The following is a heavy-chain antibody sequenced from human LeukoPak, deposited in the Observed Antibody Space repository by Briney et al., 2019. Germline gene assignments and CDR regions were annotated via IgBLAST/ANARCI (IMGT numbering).Heavy chain of an antibody. CDR1: GYTFTGYY. V-gene: IGHV1-2*02. Sequence: ASVKVSCKASGYTFTGYYMHWVRQAPGQGLEWMGWINPNSGGTNYAQKFQGRVTMTRDTSISTAYMELSRLRSDDTAVYYCARRRITIFGVVNPIDYWGQGTLVTVSS. CDR3: ARRRITIFGVVNPIDY. J-gene: IGHJ4*02. D-gene: IGHD3-3*01. CDR2: INPNSGGT.